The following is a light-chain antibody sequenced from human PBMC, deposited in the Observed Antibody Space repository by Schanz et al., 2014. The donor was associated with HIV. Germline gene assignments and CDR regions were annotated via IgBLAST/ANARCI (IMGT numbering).Light chain of an antibody. Sequence: QSALTQPASVSGSPGQSVTISCSGSSNDVGTYDFLSWYQQHPGQAPILIIYDVTNRPSGISDRFSGSKSGNTASLTISGLQAEDEADYYCSSYASSTSVLFGGGTKLTVL. V-gene: IGLV2-14*03. J-gene: IGLJ2*01. CDR1: SNDVGTYDF. CDR3: SSYASSTSVL. CDR2: DVT.